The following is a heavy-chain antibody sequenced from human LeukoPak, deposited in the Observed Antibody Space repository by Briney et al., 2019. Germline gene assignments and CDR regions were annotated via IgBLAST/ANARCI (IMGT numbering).Heavy chain of an antibody. Sequence: ASVKVSCKASGYTFTSYGISWVRQAPGQGLEWMGWISAYNGNTNYAQKFQDRVTMTKDTSINTAYMELSSLRSDDTAVYYCARVKDSSSWHYFWGQGTLVTVSS. CDR3: ARVKDSSSWHYF. CDR1: GYTFTSYG. CDR2: ISAYNGNT. J-gene: IGHJ4*02. D-gene: IGHD6-13*01. V-gene: IGHV1-18*01.